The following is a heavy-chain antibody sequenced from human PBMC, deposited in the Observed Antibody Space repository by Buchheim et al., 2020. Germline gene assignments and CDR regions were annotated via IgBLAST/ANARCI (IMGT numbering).Heavy chain of an antibody. V-gene: IGHV4-59*01. J-gene: IGHJ6*02. CDR1: GGSISSYY. CDR3: ARADYDYYGMDV. CDR2: IYYSGST. Sequence: QVQLQESGPGLVKPSETLSLPCNVSGGSISSYYWSWIRQPPGKGLEWIGYIYYSGSTNYNPSLKSRVSIPVDTSKNQFSLKLSSVTDADTAVYYCARADYDYYGMDVWGQGTT.